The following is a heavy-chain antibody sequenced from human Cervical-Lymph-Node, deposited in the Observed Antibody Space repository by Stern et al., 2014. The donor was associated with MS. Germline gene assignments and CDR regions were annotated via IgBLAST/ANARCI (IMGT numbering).Heavy chain of an antibody. V-gene: IGHV4-59*01. Sequence: QVQLQESGPGLLRPSEPLSLTCTVSGASITSYYWRWIRQPPGKGLEWIGYIYYRGTTNYNASLKGRVAISIDTSKTQFSLRLSSVTAADTAVYYCARATDLWGQGTLVTVSS. J-gene: IGHJ5*02. CDR2: IYYRGTT. CDR1: GASITSYY. CDR3: ARATDL.